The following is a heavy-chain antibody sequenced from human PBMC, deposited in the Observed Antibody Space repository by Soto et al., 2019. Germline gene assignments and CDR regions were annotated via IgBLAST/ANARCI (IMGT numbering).Heavy chain of an antibody. CDR1: GFSVRTHY. CDR3: ARAGVTPNFFHY. CDR2: YESGGSI. V-gene: IGHV3-53*02. J-gene: IGHJ4*02. Sequence: EVQLVETGGGLMQPGGSLRLSCAASGFSVRTHYMSWVRQAPGKGLEWVSVYESGGSIYYADSVKGRFTISRDTSKNTLDLKMNSLRGEDRAVYYCARAGVTPNFFHYWGKGARVTVSS. D-gene: IGHD2-8*01.